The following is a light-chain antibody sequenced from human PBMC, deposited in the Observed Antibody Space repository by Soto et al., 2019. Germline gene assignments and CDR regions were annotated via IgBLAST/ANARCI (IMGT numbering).Light chain of an antibody. V-gene: IGLV2-23*01. Sequence: QSVLTQPASVSGSPGQSITISCTAASSDVGSYNLFSWYQQHPGEAPKLMIYEGNKRPSGVSNRFSGSKSGNTASLTISGLQAEDEADYYCCSYAGSHYVFGTGTKLTVL. CDR3: CSYAGSHYV. CDR1: SSDVGSYNL. CDR2: EGN. J-gene: IGLJ1*01.